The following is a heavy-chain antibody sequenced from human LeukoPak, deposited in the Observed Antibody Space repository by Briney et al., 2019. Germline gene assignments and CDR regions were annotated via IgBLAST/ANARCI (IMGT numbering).Heavy chain of an antibody. V-gene: IGHV4-59*01. D-gene: IGHD5-12*01. CDR2: ICYSGST. J-gene: IGHJ4*02. CDR1: GGSISSYY. CDR3: ARVNSDYWPYYFDY. Sequence: SETLSLTCTVSGGSISSYYWSWIRQPPGKGLEWIGYICYSGSTNYNPSLKSRVTISVDTSKNQFSLKLSSVTAADTAVYYCARVNSDYWPYYFDYWGQGTLVTVSS.